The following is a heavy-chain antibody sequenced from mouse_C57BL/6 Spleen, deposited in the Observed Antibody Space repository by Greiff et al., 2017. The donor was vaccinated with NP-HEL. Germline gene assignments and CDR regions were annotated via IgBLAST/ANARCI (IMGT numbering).Heavy chain of an antibody. CDR1: GYSITSGYY. J-gene: IGHJ1*03. D-gene: IGHD1-1*01. Sequence: DVKLQESGPGLVKPSQSLSLTCSVTGYSITSGYYWNWIRQFPGNKLEWMGYISYDGSNNYNPSLKNRISITRDTSKNQFFLKLNSVTTEDTATYYCAREGSGSSHWYFDVWGTGTTVTVSS. CDR2: ISYDGSN. CDR3: AREGSGSSHWYFDV. V-gene: IGHV3-6*01.